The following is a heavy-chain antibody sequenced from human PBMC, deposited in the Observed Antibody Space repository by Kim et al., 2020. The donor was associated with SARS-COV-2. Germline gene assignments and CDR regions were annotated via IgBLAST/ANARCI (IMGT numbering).Heavy chain of an antibody. CDR3: ARDDRRTTWNYGMDV. V-gene: IGHV3-21*01. Sequence: GGSLRLSCAASGFTFSSYSMNWVRQAPGKGLEWVSSISSSSSYIYYADSVKGRFTISRDNAKNSLYLQMNSLRAEDTAVYYCARDDRRTTWNYGMDVWGQGTTVTVSS. J-gene: IGHJ6*02. CDR2: ISSSSSYI. D-gene: IGHD1-1*01. CDR1: GFTFSSYS.